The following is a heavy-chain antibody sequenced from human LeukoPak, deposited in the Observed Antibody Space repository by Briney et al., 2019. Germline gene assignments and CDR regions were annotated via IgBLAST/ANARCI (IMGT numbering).Heavy chain of an antibody. CDR3: ARGSEYYDFWSGPIRRHYYYYYGMDV. D-gene: IGHD3-3*01. Sequence: SVKVSCKASGGTFSSYAISWVRQAPGQGLEWMGGIIPILGTANYAQKFQGRVTITADESTSTAYMELSSLRSEDTAVYYCARGSEYYDFWSGPIRRHYYYYYGMDVWGQGTTVTVSS. J-gene: IGHJ6*02. V-gene: IGHV1-69*01. CDR1: GGTFSSYA. CDR2: IIPILGTA.